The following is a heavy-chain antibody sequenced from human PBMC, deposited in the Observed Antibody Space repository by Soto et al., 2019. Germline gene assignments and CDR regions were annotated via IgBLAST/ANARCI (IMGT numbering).Heavy chain of an antibody. V-gene: IGHV3-15*07. CDR1: GFTFTTAW. Sequence: VQLVESGGGLVEPGGSLRLSCAASGFTFTTAWINWVCQAPGKGLEWVGRIKSKIDGGTTDFAAPMKGRFAISRDDSRNMVYFQMNSLEIEDTAVYYCTTDSHFTMKLVRFDYWGLGTLVTVSS. J-gene: IGHJ4*01. CDR3: TTDSHFTMKLVRFDY. CDR2: IKSKIDGGTT. D-gene: IGHD3-22*01.